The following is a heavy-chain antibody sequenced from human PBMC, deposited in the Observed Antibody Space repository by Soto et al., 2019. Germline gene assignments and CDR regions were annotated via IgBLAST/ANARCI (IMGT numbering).Heavy chain of an antibody. Sequence: QVQLVQSGAEVKKPGASVKVSCKASGYTFTSYDINWVRQATGQGLVWMGRMNPNSGNTGYAQKFQGRVTMTRNTSISTAYMELSSVRSEDTAVYYCARVSSSWLYYYGMDVWGQGTTVTVSS. D-gene: IGHD6-13*01. CDR3: ARVSSSWLYYYGMDV. CDR1: GYTFTSYD. CDR2: MNPNSGNT. J-gene: IGHJ6*02. V-gene: IGHV1-8*01.